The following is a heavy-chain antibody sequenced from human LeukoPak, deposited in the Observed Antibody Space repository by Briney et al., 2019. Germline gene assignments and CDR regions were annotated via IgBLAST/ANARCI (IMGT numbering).Heavy chain of an antibody. V-gene: IGHV3-23*01. D-gene: IGHD3-3*01. CDR3: AKAGRITIFGVVIASGRGGMDV. J-gene: IGHJ6*02. CDR2: ISGSGGST. Sequence: GGSLRLSCAASGFTFSSYAMSWVCQAPGEGLEWVSAISGSGGSTYYADSVKGRFTISRDNSKNTLYLQMNSLRAEDTAVYYCAKAGRITIFGVVIASGRGGMDVWGQGTTVTVSS. CDR1: GFTFSSYA.